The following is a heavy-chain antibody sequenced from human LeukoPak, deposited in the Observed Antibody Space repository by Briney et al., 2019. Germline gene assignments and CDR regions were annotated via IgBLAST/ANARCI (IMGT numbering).Heavy chain of an antibody. J-gene: IGHJ4*02. CDR3: TRDNGFMYYDFWSGYPY. V-gene: IGHV3-49*05. CDR2: IRSKAYGGTT. D-gene: IGHD3-3*01. Sequence: KPGGSLRLSCTASGFTFGDYAMSWFRQAPGKGLEWVGFIRSKAYGGTTEYAASVKGGFTISRDDSKSIAYLQMNSLKTEDTAVYYCTRDNGFMYYDFWSGYPYWGQGTLVTVSS. CDR1: GFTFGDYA.